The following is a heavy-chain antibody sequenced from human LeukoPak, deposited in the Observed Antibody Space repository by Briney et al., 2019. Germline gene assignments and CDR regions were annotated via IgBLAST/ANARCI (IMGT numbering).Heavy chain of an antibody. CDR2: IKQDGSEK. J-gene: IGHJ4*02. Sequence: PGGPLRLSCAASGFTFSSYWMSWVRQAPGEGLQLVANIKQDGSEKYYVDSVKGRFTISRDNAKNSLYLQMNSLRAEDTAVYYCARDHYYYGSGSYYMFWGQGTLVTVSS. D-gene: IGHD3-10*01. CDR1: GFTFSSYW. V-gene: IGHV3-7*03. CDR3: ARDHYYYGSGSYYMF.